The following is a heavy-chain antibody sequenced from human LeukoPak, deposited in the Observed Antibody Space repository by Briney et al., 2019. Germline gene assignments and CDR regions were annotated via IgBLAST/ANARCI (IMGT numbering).Heavy chain of an antibody. D-gene: IGHD3-10*01. V-gene: IGHV4-59*12. J-gene: IGHJ5*02. Sequence: SETLSLTCTVSGGSISTYYWSWIRHPPEKGLEWIGNVYHSGGTNYSPSLKSRVTISVDTSKNQFSLRLTSVTAAHTAVYYCARVTPSFAHNWFDPWGQRTLVTVSS. CDR1: GGSISTYY. CDR3: ARVTPSFAHNWFDP. CDR2: VYHSGGT.